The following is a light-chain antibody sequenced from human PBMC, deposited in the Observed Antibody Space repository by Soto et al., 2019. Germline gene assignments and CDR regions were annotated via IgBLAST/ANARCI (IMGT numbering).Light chain of an antibody. J-gene: IGKJ2*01. V-gene: IGKV3-20*01. CDR2: GAS. CDR3: QYYGSSPFT. Sequence: EIVLTQSPGTLSVSPGERATLSCRASQSVRSSYLAWYQERPGQAPRLLIYGASSRATGIPDRFSGSGSGTDFALTISRLEPEDFVVYYCQYYGSSPFTFGPGTKLEIK. CDR1: QSVRSSY.